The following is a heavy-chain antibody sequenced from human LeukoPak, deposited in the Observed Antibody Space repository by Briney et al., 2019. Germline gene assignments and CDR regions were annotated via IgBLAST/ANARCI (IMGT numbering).Heavy chain of an antibody. CDR3: ARHTRSCFDY. J-gene: IGHJ4*02. CDR2: IKQDGSEQ. Sequence: GGSLRLSCVASGFPFSSYWMSWVRQAPGKGLEWVANIKQDGSEQYYVDSVKGRFTISRDNAKNSLYLQMNSLRAEDTAVYYCARHTRSCFDYWGQGTLVTVSS. V-gene: IGHV3-7*05. CDR1: GFPFSSYW. D-gene: IGHD1-26*01.